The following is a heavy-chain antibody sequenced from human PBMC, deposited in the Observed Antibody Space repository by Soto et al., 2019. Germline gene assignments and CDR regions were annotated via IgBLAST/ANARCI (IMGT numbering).Heavy chain of an antibody. V-gene: IGHV3-7*03. Sequence: LRLSCAASGFSFGDYWMSWVRQAPGKGLEWVAHMKKDGSEKYYVDSVKGRFSVSRDNSKNSLYLQMDSLRAEDTAVYYCAKLGSGYYTGLYFDYWGQGTLVTVSS. CDR1: GFSFGDYW. CDR3: AKLGSGYYTGLYFDY. J-gene: IGHJ4*02. D-gene: IGHD3-3*01. CDR2: MKKDGSEK.